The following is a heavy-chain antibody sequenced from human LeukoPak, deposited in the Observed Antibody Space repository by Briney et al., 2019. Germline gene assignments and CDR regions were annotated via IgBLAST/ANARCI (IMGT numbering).Heavy chain of an antibody. CDR1: GFTFSTCL. V-gene: IGHV3-23*01. CDR2: ISGSGGST. J-gene: IGHJ4*02. CDR3: AKRPHCTGPGCHHTEY. Sequence: PGGSLRLSCAASGFTFSTCLMSWVRQAPGKGMEWVSTISGSGGSTYYADSGKGRFTISRDNSKNTLFLQMNSMRAEDTAVYYCAKRPHCTGPGCHHTEYWGQGTLVTVSS. D-gene: IGHD2-8*02.